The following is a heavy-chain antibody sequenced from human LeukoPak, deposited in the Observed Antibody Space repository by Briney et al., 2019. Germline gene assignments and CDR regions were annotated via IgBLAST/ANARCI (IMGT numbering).Heavy chain of an antibody. V-gene: IGHV3-48*01. CDR2: ISSSSSTI. CDR1: GFTFSSYS. CDR3: TRLGGSDLWNWFDP. Sequence: GGSLRLSCAASGFTFSSYSMNWVRQAPGKGLEWVSYISSSSSTIYYADSVKGRFTISRDNAKNSLYLQMNSLRAEDTAVYYCTRLGGSDLWNWFDPWGQGTLVTVSS. J-gene: IGHJ5*02. D-gene: IGHD3-10*01.